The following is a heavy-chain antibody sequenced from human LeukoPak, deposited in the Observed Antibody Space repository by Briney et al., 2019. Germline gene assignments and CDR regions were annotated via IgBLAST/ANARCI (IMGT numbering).Heavy chain of an antibody. J-gene: IGHJ4*02. V-gene: IGHV4-59*01. CDR2: FYYSDST. Sequence: SETLSLTCTVSGGSISSYYWSWIRQPPGKGLECIAYFYYSDSTNYNPSLKSRVTVSVDTSKNQFSLKLSSVTAADTALYYCARGNTYGSYFGYWGQGTLVTVSS. CDR3: ARGNTYGSYFGY. D-gene: IGHD1-26*01. CDR1: GGSISSYY.